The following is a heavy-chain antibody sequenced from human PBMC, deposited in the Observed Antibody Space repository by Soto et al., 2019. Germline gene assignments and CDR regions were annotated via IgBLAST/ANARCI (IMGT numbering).Heavy chain of an antibody. CDR2: IYYSGST. Sequence: SSETLSLTCTVSGGSISSGDYYWSWIRQPPGKGLEWIGYIYYSGSTYYNPSLKSRVTISVDTSKNQFSLKLSSVTAADTAVYYCAREPTYYDFWSGSYGMDVWGQGTTVTVSS. V-gene: IGHV4-30-4*01. CDR1: GGSISSGDYY. D-gene: IGHD3-3*01. CDR3: AREPTYYDFWSGSYGMDV. J-gene: IGHJ6*02.